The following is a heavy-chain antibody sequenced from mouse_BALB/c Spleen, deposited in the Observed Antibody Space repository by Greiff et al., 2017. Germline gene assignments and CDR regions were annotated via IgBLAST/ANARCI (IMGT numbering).Heavy chain of an antibody. CDR2: ISSGGSYT. V-gene: IGHV5-9-4*01. J-gene: IGHJ3*01. CDR3: ARDEGITTATLAWFAY. CDR1: GFTFSSYA. Sequence: EVKLMESGGGLVKPGGSLKLSCAASGFTFSSYAMSWVRQSPEKRLEWVAEISSGGSYTYYPDTVTGRFTISRDNAKNTLYLEMSSLRSEDTAMYYCARDEGITTATLAWFAYWGQGTLVTVSA. D-gene: IGHD1-2*01.